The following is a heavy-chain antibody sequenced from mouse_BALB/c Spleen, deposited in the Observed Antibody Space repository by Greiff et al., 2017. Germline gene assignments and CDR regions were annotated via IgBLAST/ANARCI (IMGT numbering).Heavy chain of an antibody. V-gene: IGHV5-6-5*01. CDR3: ARVLYYYGSSYDWYFDV. Sequence: DVQLVESGGGLVKPGGSLKLSCAASGFTFSSYAMSWVRQTPEKRLEWVASISSGGSTYYPDSVKGRFTISRDNARNILYLQMSSLRSEDTAMYYCARVLYYYGSSYDWYFDVWGAGTTVTVSA. D-gene: IGHD1-1*01. CDR1: GFTFSSYA. CDR2: ISSGGST. J-gene: IGHJ1*01.